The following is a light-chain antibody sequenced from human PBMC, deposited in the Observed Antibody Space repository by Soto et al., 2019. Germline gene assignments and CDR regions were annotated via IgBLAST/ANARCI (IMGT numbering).Light chain of an antibody. J-gene: IGKJ5*01. CDR3: QQRSNWPLT. CDR1: LSISSN. Sequence: EIVMTQSPATLSVSRGERATLSCGASLSISSNLAWYQQKSGLAPRLLIYGASSRATGIPDRFSGSGSGTDFTLTISRLEPEDFAVYYCQQRSNWPLTFGQGTRLAIK. V-gene: IGKV3D-20*02. CDR2: GAS.